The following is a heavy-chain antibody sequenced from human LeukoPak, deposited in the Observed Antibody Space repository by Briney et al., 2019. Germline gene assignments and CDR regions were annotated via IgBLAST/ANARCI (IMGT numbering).Heavy chain of an antibody. D-gene: IGHD3-22*01. V-gene: IGHV1-69*06. Sequence: ASVKVSCKASGYTFTGYYMHWVRQAPGQGLEWMGGIIPIFGTANYAQKFQGRVTITADKSTSTAYMELSSLRSEDTAVYYCARDYGYYYDSSGSPDAFDIWGQGTMVTVSS. CDR3: ARDYGYYYDSSGSPDAFDI. CDR1: GYTFTGYY. CDR2: IIPIFGTA. J-gene: IGHJ3*02.